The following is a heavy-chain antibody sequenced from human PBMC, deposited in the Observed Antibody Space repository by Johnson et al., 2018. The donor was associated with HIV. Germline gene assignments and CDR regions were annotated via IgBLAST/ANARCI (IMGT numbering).Heavy chain of an antibody. Sequence: QVQLVESGGGVVQPGRSLRLSCAVSGFTFSSYGMHWVRQAPGKGLEWVAIIWYDGSNKYYADSVKGRFTISRDNSKNTLYLQMNSLRPEDTAVYYCARDSRSSEYPEAFDIWGQGTMVTVSS. J-gene: IGHJ3*02. CDR2: IWYDGSNK. CDR3: ARDSRSSEYPEAFDI. CDR1: GFTFSSYG. D-gene: IGHD3-22*01. V-gene: IGHV3-33*01.